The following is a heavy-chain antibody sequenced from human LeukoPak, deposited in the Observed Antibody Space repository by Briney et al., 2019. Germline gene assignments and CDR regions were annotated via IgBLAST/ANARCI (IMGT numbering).Heavy chain of an antibody. CDR1: GHTFTSYG. CDR2: ISAYNGNT. J-gene: IGHJ6*02. Sequence: ASVKVSCKASGHTFTSYGISWVRQAPGQGLEWMGWISAYNGNTNYAQKLQGRVTMTTDTSTSTAYMELRSLRSDDTAVYYCATPAMVRGVIITSEAGMDVWGQGTTVTVSS. V-gene: IGHV1-18*01. D-gene: IGHD3-10*01. CDR3: ATPAMVRGVIITSEAGMDV.